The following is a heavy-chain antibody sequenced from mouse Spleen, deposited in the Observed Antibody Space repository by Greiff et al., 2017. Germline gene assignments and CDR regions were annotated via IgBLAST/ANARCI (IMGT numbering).Heavy chain of an antibody. CDR2: IDPSDSYT. V-gene: IGHV1-50*01. Sequence: VQLQQPGAELVKPGASVKLSCKASGYTFTSYWMQWVKQRPGQGLEWIGEIDPSDSYTNYNQKFKGKATLTVDTSSSTAYMQLSSLTSEDSAVYYCARKSYYSYDGWFAYWGQGTLVTVSA. J-gene: IGHJ3*01. CDR1: GYTFTSYW. D-gene: IGHD2-12*01. CDR3: ARKSYYSYDGWFAY.